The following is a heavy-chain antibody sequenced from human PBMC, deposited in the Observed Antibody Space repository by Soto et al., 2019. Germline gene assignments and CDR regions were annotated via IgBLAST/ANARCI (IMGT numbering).Heavy chain of an antibody. Sequence: QVQLVQSGAEVKKPGSSVKVSCKASGGTFSSYAISWVRQAPGQGLEWMGGIIPIFGTANYAQKFQGRVTITADKSTSTAYVELSRLRSEDTAVYYCARVYSSSFEVGDYYYGMDVWGQGTTVTVSS. D-gene: IGHD6-6*01. V-gene: IGHV1-69*06. CDR3: ARVYSSSFEVGDYYYGMDV. CDR1: GGTFSSYA. CDR2: IIPIFGTA. J-gene: IGHJ6*02.